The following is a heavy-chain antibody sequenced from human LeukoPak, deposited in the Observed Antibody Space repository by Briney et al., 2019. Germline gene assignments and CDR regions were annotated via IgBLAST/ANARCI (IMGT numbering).Heavy chain of an antibody. D-gene: IGHD5-24*01. CDR3: ARDRYGDGFAHFDY. Sequence: ASVKVSCKASGYTFTSYAMHWVLQAPGQGLEWMGWITPGGGTNYPQKFQGRVAITWDTSITTAYMDLSWLTSDDAAVYYCARDRYGDGFAHFDYWGQGALVIVSS. CDR1: GYTFTSYA. CDR2: ITPGGGT. V-gene: IGHV1-2*02. J-gene: IGHJ4*02.